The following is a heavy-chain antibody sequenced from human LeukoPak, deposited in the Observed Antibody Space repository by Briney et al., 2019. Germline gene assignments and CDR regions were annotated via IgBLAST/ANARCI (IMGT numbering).Heavy chain of an antibody. D-gene: IGHD5-24*01. J-gene: IGHJ4*02. Sequence: GASVKVSCKASGGTFSSYAISWVRQAPGQGLEWMGRIIPILGIANYPQKFQGRVTITAGKSTSTAYMELSSLRSEDTAVYYCARDGYNSRDYWGQGTLVTVSS. CDR3: ARDGYNSRDY. CDR2: IIPILGIA. CDR1: GGTFSSYA. V-gene: IGHV1-69*04.